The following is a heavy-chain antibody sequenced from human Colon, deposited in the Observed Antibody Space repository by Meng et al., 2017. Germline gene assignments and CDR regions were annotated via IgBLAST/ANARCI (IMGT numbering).Heavy chain of an antibody. V-gene: IGHV1-3*01. D-gene: IGHD2-2*01. CDR1: TTSFSSYA. CDR2: INAGNGST. CDR3: ARDQAPISSQLAANWFDP. Sequence: VVLVQPGVEVMGPGASRQFSSKPSTTSFSSYAIHWVRQAPGQRLEWIGWINAGNGSTKYSQKFQDRVTLTRGTSASTVYMELSSLTSEDTAVYYCARDQAPISSQLAANWFDPWGQGTLVTVSS. J-gene: IGHJ5*02.